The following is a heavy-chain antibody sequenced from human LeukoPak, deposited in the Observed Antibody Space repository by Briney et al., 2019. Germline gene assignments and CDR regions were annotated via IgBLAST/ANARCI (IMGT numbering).Heavy chain of an antibody. CDR1: GYTFTAYY. Sequence: ASVKVSCKASGYTFTAYYMHWVRQAPGQGLEWMGWINPNTGATNYAQKFQGRVTMTRATSISTAYVELSRLTSDDTAVYYCARDHYYYDSSGYYPWGQGTLVTVSS. J-gene: IGHJ5*02. CDR2: INPNTGAT. CDR3: ARDHYYYDSSGYYP. D-gene: IGHD3-22*01. V-gene: IGHV1-2*02.